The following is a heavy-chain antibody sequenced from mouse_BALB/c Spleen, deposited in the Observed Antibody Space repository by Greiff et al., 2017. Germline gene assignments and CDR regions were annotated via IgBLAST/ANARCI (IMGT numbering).Heavy chain of an antibody. CDR1: GFTFSSFG. V-gene: IGHV5-17*02. J-gene: IGHJ4*01. Sequence: EVQRVESGGGLVQPGGSRKLSCAASGFTFSSFGMHWVRQAPEKGLEWVAYISSGSSTIYYADTVKGRFTISRDNPKNTLFLQMTSLRSEDTAMYYCARSHSDYYAMDYWGQGTSVTVSS. CDR3: ARSHSDYYAMDY. CDR2: ISSGSSTI.